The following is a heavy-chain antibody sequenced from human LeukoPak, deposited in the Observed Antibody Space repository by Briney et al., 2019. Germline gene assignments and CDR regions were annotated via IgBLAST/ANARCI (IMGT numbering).Heavy chain of an antibody. V-gene: IGHV4-59*08. CDR1: GGSISSYY. Sequence: SETLSLTCTVSGGSISSYYWSWVRQPPGKGLEWIGYIHHSGSTNYNPSLKSRVTISVDTSKNQSSLKLSSVTAVDTAVYYCARLYSSSWSDYWGQGTLVTVSS. CDR3: ARLYSSSWSDY. D-gene: IGHD6-13*01. J-gene: IGHJ4*02. CDR2: IHHSGST.